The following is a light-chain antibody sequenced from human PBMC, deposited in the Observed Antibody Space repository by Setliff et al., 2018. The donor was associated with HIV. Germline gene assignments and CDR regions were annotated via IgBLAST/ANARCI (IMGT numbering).Light chain of an antibody. CDR1: SSDVGGYNY. CDR2: DVN. CDR3: SSYTSSRGVV. J-gene: IGLJ2*01. Sequence: QSALTQPASVSGSPGQSITISCTGTSSDVGGYNYVSWYQQHPGNAPKLMIYDVNNRPSGVSTRFSGSKPANTASLTISGLQAEDEADYYCSSYTSSRGVVFGGGTKVTVL. V-gene: IGLV2-14*03.